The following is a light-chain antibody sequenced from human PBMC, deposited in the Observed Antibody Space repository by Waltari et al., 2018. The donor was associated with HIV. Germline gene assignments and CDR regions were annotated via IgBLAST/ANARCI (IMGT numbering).Light chain of an antibody. V-gene: IGLV1-44*01. CDR2: SYN. Sequence: QSVLTQPPSVSGTPGQRVTIACSGSSSNIGSNIVTWYQQLQGPAPKLLIFSYNHRPSGVPDRFSGSKSGTSASLAISGLQSEDEADYYCAAWDDSLNGVIFGGGTKLTVL. CDR1: SSNIGSNI. CDR3: AAWDDSLNGVI. J-gene: IGLJ2*01.